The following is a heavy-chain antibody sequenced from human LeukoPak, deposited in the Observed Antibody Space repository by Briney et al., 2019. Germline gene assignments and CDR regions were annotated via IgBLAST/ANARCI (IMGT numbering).Heavy chain of an antibody. V-gene: IGHV3-7*01. J-gene: IGHJ4*02. Sequence: GGSLRLSCAASGFTFSSYWMSWVRQAPGKGLEWVANIKQDGGEKYYLDSVKGRFTVSRDNAKNSLYLQMNSLRAEDTAVYYCARVGARQVLEYWGQGTLVTVSS. CDR3: ARVGARQVLEY. CDR2: IKQDGGEK. CDR1: GFTFSSYW. D-gene: IGHD4-17*01.